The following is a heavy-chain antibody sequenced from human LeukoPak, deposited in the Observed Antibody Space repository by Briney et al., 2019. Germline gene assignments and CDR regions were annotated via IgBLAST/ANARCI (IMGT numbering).Heavy chain of an antibody. V-gene: IGHV1-18*01. CDR1: GYTFTSYG. J-gene: IGHJ6*02. Sequence: ASVKVSCKASGYTFTSYGISWVRQAPGQGLEWMGWISAYNGNTNYAQKLQGRVTMTTDTSTSTAYMELSSLRSEDTAVYYCARVESRLDSSGPHTPIYYYYGMDVWGQGTTVTVSS. CDR3: ARVESRLDSSGPHTPIYYYYGMDV. CDR2: ISAYNGNT. D-gene: IGHD3-22*01.